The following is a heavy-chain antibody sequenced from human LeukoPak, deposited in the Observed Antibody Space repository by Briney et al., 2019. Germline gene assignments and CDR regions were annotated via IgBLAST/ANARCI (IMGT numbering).Heavy chain of an antibody. Sequence: SVKVSCKASGGTLSSYAISWVRQAPGQGLEWMGGIIPIFGTANYAQKFQGRVTITADESTSTAYMELSSLRSEDTAVYYCATHLRYCSGGSCYVYYYYGMDVWGQGTTVTVSS. CDR1: GGTLSSYA. J-gene: IGHJ6*02. CDR2: IIPIFGTA. D-gene: IGHD2-15*01. V-gene: IGHV1-69*01. CDR3: ATHLRYCSGGSCYVYYYYGMDV.